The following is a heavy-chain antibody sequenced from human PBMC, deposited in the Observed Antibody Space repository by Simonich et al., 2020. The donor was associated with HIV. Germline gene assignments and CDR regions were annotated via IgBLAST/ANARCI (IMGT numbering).Heavy chain of an antibody. CDR2: ISWNSGSI. V-gene: IGHV3-9*03. J-gene: IGHJ4*02. CDR1: GLTFDDYA. CDR3: AKDRYSSSSGSFDY. Sequence: EVQLVESGGGLVQPGRSLRLSCAASGLTFDDYAMHWVRQAPGKGLELVSAISWNSGSIGYADSVKGRFTISRDNAKNSLYLQMNSLRAEDMALYYCAKDRYSSSSGSFDYWGQGTLVTVSS. D-gene: IGHD6-6*01.